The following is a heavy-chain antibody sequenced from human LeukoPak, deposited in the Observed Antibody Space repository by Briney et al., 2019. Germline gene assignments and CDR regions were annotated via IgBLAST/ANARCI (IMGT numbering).Heavy chain of an antibody. CDR2: IYPGDSDT. Sequence: GESLKISCQGSGYSFISYWIGWVRQMPGKGLEWMGMIYPGDSDTRYSPSFQGQVTISADRTISTAYLQWSSLKAPDTAMYYCARRCSSSCFDSWGQGTLVTVSS. CDR3: ARRCSSSCFDS. J-gene: IGHJ4*02. CDR1: GYSFISYW. V-gene: IGHV5-51*01. D-gene: IGHD6-6*01.